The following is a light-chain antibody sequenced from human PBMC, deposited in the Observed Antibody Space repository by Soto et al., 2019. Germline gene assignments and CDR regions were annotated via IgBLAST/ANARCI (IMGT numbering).Light chain of an antibody. V-gene: IGKV1-5*03. CDR1: QSISSW. CDR3: QQYNNS. J-gene: IGKJ2*01. Sequence: DIQMTQSPSTLSASVGDRVTITCRASQSISSWLAWYQQKAGKAPKLLIYKASSLESGVPSRFSGSGSGTEFTLTISSLQPDAFATYYCQQYNNSFGQGTKLEIK. CDR2: KAS.